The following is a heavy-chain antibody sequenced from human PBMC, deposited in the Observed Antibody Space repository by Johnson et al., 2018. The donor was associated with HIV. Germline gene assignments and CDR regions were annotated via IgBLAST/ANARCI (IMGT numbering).Heavy chain of an antibody. CDR1: GFTFSSYV. J-gene: IGHJ3*02. Sequence: QVQLVESGGGVVQPGRSLRLSCAASGFTFSSYVMHWVRQAPGKGLEWVSVIYSGGSTYYADSVKGRFTISRDNSKNTLYLQMNSLRVEDTAVYYCARDPAAAALRAFDIWGQGTMVTVSS. CDR2: IYSGGST. D-gene: IGHD6-13*01. CDR3: ARDPAAAALRAFDI. V-gene: IGHV3-NL1*01.